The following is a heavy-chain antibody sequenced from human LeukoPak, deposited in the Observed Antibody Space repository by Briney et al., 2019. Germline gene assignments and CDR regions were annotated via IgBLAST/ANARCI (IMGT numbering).Heavy chain of an antibody. J-gene: IGHJ6*03. CDR2: TSWNSGSL. CDR1: GFTFDDYA. V-gene: IGHV3-9*01. D-gene: IGHD3-10*02. CDR3: AKDIFVRRNYYYYMDV. Sequence: GGSLRLSCAASGFTFDDYAMHWVRQAPGKGLEWVSGTSWNSGSLGYADSVKGRFTISRDNAKNSLYLQMNNLRAEDTALYYCAKDIFVRRNYYYYMDVWGKGTTVTVSS.